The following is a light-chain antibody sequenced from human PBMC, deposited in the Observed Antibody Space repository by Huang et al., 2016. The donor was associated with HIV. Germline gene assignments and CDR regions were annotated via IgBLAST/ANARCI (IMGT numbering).Light chain of an antibody. Sequence: DIQMTQSPSSLSASVGDRVTITCRARQSISSYLNWYQQQPGKAPKILIYAESSLQSGVPSRFSGRGSGTDFTLTISSLQPEDFATYYCQQSYSTASSFGQGTRLEIK. CDR3: QQSYSTASS. CDR2: AES. J-gene: IGKJ5*01. CDR1: QSISSY. V-gene: IGKV1-39*01.